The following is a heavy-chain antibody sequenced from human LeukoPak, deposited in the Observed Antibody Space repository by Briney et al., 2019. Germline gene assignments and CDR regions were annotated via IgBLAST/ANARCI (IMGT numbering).Heavy chain of an antibody. CDR1: GFTFSSYS. Sequence: PGGSLRLSCAASGFTFSSYSMNLVRRAPGKGLEWVSSISSSSSYIYYADSVKGRFTISRDNAKNSLYLQMNSLRAEDTAVYYCARVVAVAGLDYWGQGTLVTVSS. J-gene: IGHJ4*02. V-gene: IGHV3-21*01. CDR2: ISSSSSYI. D-gene: IGHD6-19*01. CDR3: ARVVAVAGLDY.